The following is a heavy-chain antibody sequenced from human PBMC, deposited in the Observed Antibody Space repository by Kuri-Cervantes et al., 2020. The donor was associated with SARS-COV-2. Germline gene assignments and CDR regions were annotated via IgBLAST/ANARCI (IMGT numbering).Heavy chain of an antibody. V-gene: IGHV3-13*01. CDR2: IGTAGDT. Sequence: GESLKISCAASGFTFSSYDMHWVRQATGKGLEWVSAIGTAGDTYYPGSVKGRFTISRDNSKNTLNLRMNSLRDEDTAVYYCAKERDYYGSGSPHWGQGTLVTVSS. J-gene: IGHJ4*02. CDR3: AKERDYYGSGSPH. D-gene: IGHD3-10*01. CDR1: GFTFSSYD.